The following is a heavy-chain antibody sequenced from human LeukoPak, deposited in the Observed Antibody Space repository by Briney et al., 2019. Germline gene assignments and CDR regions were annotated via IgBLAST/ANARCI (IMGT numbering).Heavy chain of an antibody. V-gene: IGHV4-39*01. CDR3: ARAGEQLFFDFDC. Sequence: SETLSLTCTVSGGSISSSSYYWGWIRQPPGKGLEWIGSIYYSGSTYYNPSLKSRVTISVDTSKNQFSLKLSSVTAADTAVYYCARAGEQLFFDFDCWGQGTLVTVSS. CDR1: GGSISSSSYY. D-gene: IGHD6-6*01. CDR2: IYYSGST. J-gene: IGHJ4*02.